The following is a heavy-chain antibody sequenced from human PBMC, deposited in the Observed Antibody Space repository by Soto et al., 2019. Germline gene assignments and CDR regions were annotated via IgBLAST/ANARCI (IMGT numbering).Heavy chain of an antibody. CDR1: GFTFSSHA. D-gene: IGHD6-19*01. CDR3: ARDQYSSGCPDY. Sequence: PGGSLRLSCAASGFTFSSHAMHWVRQAPGKGLEWVAVISYDGSNKYNADSVKGRFTISRDNSKNTLYLQMNSLRAEDTAVYYCARDQYSSGCPDYWGQGTLVTVSS. CDR2: ISYDGSNK. V-gene: IGHV3-30-3*01. J-gene: IGHJ4*02.